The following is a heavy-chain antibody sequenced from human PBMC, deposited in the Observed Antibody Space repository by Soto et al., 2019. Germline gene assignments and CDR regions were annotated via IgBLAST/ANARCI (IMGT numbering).Heavy chain of an antibody. CDR1: GDSVSSNSAA. D-gene: IGHD6-6*01. CDR3: AWATSTRPDSSSGDYYYGMDV. V-gene: IGHV6-1*01. Sequence: SETLSLTCVISGDSVSSNSAAWNWIRQSPSRGLEWLGRTYYRSKWYNDYAVSVKSRITINPDTSKNQFSLQLNSVTPEDTAVYYCAWATSTRPDSSSGDYYYGMDVWGQGTTVTVSS. J-gene: IGHJ6*02. CDR2: TYYRSKWYN.